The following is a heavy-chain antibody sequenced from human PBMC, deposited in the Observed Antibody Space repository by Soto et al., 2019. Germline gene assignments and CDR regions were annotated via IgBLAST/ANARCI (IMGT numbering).Heavy chain of an antibody. CDR2: ARNKVNGYTT. CDR1: GFTFSDHY. D-gene: IGHD2-8*01. J-gene: IGHJ4*02. CDR3: ARLMGTSFDH. Sequence: EVQLVESGGGLVQPGGSLRLSCVASGFTFSDHYMDWVRQAPGKGLEWVGRARNKVNGYTTANAASVKGRVTISRDDSKNSLYLEMNSLKTEDTAVYFCARLMGTSFDHWGQGTLVTVSS. V-gene: IGHV3-72*01.